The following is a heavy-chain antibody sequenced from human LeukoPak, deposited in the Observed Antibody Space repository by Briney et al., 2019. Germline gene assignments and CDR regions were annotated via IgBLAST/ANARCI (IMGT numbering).Heavy chain of an antibody. V-gene: IGHV1-18*01. CDR2: ISAYNGNT. Sequence: ASVKVSCKASGYTFTSYGISWVRQAPGQGLEWMGWISAYNGNTNYAQKLQGRVTMTTDTSTSTAYMELRSLRSDDTAVYYCARVDSMSIAARADLYYYYYYMDVWGKGTTVTVSS. J-gene: IGHJ6*03. D-gene: IGHD6-6*01. CDR1: GYTFTSYG. CDR3: ARVDSMSIAARADLYYYYYYMDV.